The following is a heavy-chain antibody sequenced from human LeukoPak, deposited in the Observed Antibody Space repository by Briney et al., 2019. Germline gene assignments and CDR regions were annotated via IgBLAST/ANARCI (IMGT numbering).Heavy chain of an antibody. D-gene: IGHD4-17*01. CDR3: ARGKDNGDDFDY. CDR2: MNPNSGNT. Sequence: ASVKVSCKASGYTFTSYDINWVRQATGQGLEWMGWMNPNSGNTGYAQKFQGRVTITRNTSISTAYMELSSLRSEDTAVYYCARGKDNGDDFDYWGQGTLVTVSS. V-gene: IGHV1-8*03. CDR1: GYTFTSYD. J-gene: IGHJ4*02.